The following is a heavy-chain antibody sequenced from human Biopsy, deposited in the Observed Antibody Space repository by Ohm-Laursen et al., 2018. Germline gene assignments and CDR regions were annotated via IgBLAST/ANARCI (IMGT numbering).Heavy chain of an antibody. CDR1: GDSVSSGSFY. J-gene: IGHJ4*02. Sequence: GTLSLTCTVSGDSVSSGSFYWTWIRQPPGQGLAYIGYIYGRGSTANYNPSLESRVTMSVDMPKNQFSLKLSSVTAADTAIYYCARGMRSSGWPYFDSWGQGTLVTVSS. D-gene: IGHD6-19*01. V-gene: IGHV4-61*01. CDR3: ARGMRSSGWPYFDS. CDR2: IYGRGSTA.